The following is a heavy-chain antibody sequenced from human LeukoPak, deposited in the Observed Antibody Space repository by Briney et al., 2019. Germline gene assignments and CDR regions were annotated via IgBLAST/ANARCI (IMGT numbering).Heavy chain of an antibody. V-gene: IGHV4-30-4*01. Sequence: SQTLSLTCTVSGGSISSGNYYWSWIRQPPGKGLEWIGYIYYSGSTYSNPSLKSRVTISVDTSKNQFSLKLNSVTAAGTAVYYCARESIYSYGMDVWGQGTTVTVSS. J-gene: IGHJ6*02. CDR1: GGSISSGNYY. CDR2: IYYSGST. CDR3: ARESIYSYGMDV.